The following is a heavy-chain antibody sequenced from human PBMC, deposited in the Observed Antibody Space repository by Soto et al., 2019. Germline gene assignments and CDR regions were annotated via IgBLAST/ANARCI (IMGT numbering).Heavy chain of an antibody. CDR1: GGSIRSSNW. Sequence: QVQLQESGPGLVKPSGTLSLTCAVSGGSIRSSNWWSWVRQPPGKGLEWIGEIYHSGSTNYNPSLKSRVTISVDKSKNQFSLKLSSVTAADTAVYYCARAGKQWLVRYEEFWYFDLWGRGTLVTVSS. D-gene: IGHD6-19*01. J-gene: IGHJ2*01. CDR3: ARAGKQWLVRYEEFWYFDL. CDR2: IYHSGST. V-gene: IGHV4-4*02.